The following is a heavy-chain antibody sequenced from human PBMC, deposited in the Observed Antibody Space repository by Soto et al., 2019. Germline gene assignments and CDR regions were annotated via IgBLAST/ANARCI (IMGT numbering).Heavy chain of an antibody. CDR2: ISSNSAYI. CDR1: GFTFSSYT. Sequence: PGRSLRLSCAASGFTFSSYTMNWVRQAPGKGLEWVSTISSNSAYIYYTDALRGRFTISRDNAKNSLHLQMNSLRAEDTAVYYCTRDASRDSSARGWFDPWGPGTLVTVSS. J-gene: IGHJ5*02. V-gene: IGHV3-21*01. D-gene: IGHD6-13*01. CDR3: TRDASRDSSARGWFDP.